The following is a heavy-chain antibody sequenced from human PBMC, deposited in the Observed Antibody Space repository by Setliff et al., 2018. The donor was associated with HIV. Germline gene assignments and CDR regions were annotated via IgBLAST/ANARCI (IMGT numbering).Heavy chain of an antibody. CDR1: GFTFTDAW. V-gene: IGHV3-15*01. CDR2: IKSKSDGETT. Sequence: GGSLRLSCEASGFTFTDAWMNWVRQAPGKGLEWVGRIKSKSDGETTDYAAPVKGRFTISRHDSRETVYLQMNSLKSEDTAVYYCTTDTLIFGVVTNGRYFDYWGQGTLVTVSS. CDR3: TTDTLIFGVVTNGRYFDY. D-gene: IGHD3-3*01. J-gene: IGHJ4*02.